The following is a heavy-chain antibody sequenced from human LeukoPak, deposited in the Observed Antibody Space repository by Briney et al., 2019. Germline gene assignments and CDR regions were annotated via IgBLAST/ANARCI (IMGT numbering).Heavy chain of an antibody. V-gene: IGHV4-38-2*02. J-gene: IGHJ4*02. D-gene: IGHD3-3*01. Sequence: SETLSLTCTVSGYSISSGYYWGWIRQPPGKGLEWIGSICHSGSTYYNPSLKSRVTTSVDTSKNQFSLKLSSVTAADTAVYYCARDETIFGVVPFDYWGQGTLVTVSS. CDR3: ARDETIFGVVPFDY. CDR1: GYSISSGYY. CDR2: ICHSGST.